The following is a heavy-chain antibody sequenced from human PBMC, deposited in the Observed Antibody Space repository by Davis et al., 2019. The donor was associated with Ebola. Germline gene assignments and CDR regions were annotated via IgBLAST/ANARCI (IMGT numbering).Heavy chain of an antibody. V-gene: IGHV1-69*13. CDR2: IIPTFGTA. D-gene: IGHD3-22*01. J-gene: IGHJ3*02. CDR3: ARDLSVSMIVGDDAIDI. Sequence: AASVKVSCKASGYIFTSYSISWVRQAPGQGLEWLGGIIPTFGTANYAQKFQGRVTITADESTCTAYMELSSLRSEDTAVYYCARDLSVSMIVGDDAIDIWGQGTMVTVSS. CDR1: GYIFTSYS.